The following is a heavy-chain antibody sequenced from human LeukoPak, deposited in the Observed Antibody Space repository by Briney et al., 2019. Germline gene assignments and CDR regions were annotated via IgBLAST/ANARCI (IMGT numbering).Heavy chain of an antibody. CDR2: IRSKAYGGTT. CDR1: GFTFGDYA. Sequence: GGSLRLSCTASGFTFGDYAMSWVRQAPGKGLEWVGFIRSKAYGGTTEYAASVEGRFTISRDDSKSIAYLQMNSLKTEDTAVYYCTREYVAAADLGDYWGQGTLVTVSS. J-gene: IGHJ4*02. D-gene: IGHD6-13*01. CDR3: TREYVAAADLGDY. V-gene: IGHV3-49*04.